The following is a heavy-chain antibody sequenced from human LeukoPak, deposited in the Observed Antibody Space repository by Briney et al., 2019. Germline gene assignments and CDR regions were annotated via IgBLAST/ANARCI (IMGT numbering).Heavy chain of an antibody. CDR3: VRGSADTPMAPIFY. CDR2: INPSGGST. Sequence: ASAKVSCKASGYTFTSYYMHWVRQAPGQGLEWMGIINPSGGSTSYAQKFQGRVTMTRDTSTSTAYMELRSLRSDDTAVYYCVRGSADTPMAPIFYWGQGTLVTVSS. CDR1: GYTFTSYY. J-gene: IGHJ4*02. D-gene: IGHD5-18*01. V-gene: IGHV1-46*01.